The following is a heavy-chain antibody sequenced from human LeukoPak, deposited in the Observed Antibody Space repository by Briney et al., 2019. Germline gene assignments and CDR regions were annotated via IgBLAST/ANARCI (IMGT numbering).Heavy chain of an antibody. D-gene: IGHD3-22*01. J-gene: IGHJ6*02. CDR2: INPSGGST. CDR1: GYTFTSYY. V-gene: IGHV1-46*01. Sequence: LWASVKVSCKASGYTFTSYYMHWVRQAPGQGLEWMGIINPSGGSTSYAQKFQGRVTMTRDTSTSTVYMELSSLRSEDTAVYYCARERDYYDSSGYYTIRDYYYGMDVWGQGTTVTVPS. CDR3: ARERDYYDSSGYYTIRDYYYGMDV.